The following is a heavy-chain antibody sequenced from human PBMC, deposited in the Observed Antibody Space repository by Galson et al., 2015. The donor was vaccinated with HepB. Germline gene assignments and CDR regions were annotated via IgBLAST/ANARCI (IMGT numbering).Heavy chain of an antibody. CDR1: GFTFDDYA. D-gene: IGHD3-22*01. CDR3: AKEAFDSSGHYFEYFDL. V-gene: IGHV3-9*01. Sequence: SLRLSCAASGFTFDDYAMHWVRQVPGKGLEWISYITWNGGSVGYADSVKGRFTVSRDNAKSSLYLQMNSLRVEDTAHYYCAKEAFDSSGHYFEYFDLWGQGALVTVSS. CDR2: ITWNGGSV. J-gene: IGHJ4*02.